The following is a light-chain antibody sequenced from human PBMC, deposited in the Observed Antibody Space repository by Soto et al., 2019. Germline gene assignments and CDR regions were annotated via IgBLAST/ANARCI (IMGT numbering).Light chain of an antibody. J-gene: IGKJ1*01. V-gene: IGKV3-20*01. CDR2: GAS. CDR3: HQYGSPPWT. CDR1: QSISSSY. Sequence: EIVLTQSPGTLSLSPRERATLSCRASQSISSSYLAWYQQKSGQAPRLLIYGASSRATGIPDRFSGSGSGTDFTLTISRLEPEDFAVYHCHQYGSPPWTFGQGTNVEIK.